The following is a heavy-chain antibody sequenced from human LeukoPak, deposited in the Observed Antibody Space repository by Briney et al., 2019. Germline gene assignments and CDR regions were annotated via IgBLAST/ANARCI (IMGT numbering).Heavy chain of an antibody. V-gene: IGHV3-48*02. CDR2: ISSSSRTI. D-gene: IGHD6-19*01. Sequence: PGGSLRLSCAASGFIFGSYNMNWVRQAPGKGLEWISYISSSSRTIFYADSVKGRFTVSRDNVKNFLYLQMHSLRDEDTAVYYCARATETDSSGWPFDYWGQGTLVTVSS. CDR3: ARATETDSSGWPFDY. J-gene: IGHJ4*02. CDR1: GFIFGSYN.